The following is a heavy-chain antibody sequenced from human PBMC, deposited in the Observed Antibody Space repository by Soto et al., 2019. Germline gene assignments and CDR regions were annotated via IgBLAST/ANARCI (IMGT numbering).Heavy chain of an antibody. CDR1: GFTFSDFG. D-gene: IGHD3-10*01. CDR2: ISYDGVLK. Sequence: LRLSCAASGFTFSDFGMHWVRQAPGKGLEWVAIISYDGVLKYYADSVKGRFTISRDTSKGAVYLQMNSLTPEDTAVYYCAKDFKVSGGHYGSLNYYYGMDVWGQGTTVTVSS. CDR3: AKDFKVSGGHYGSLNYYYGMDV. V-gene: IGHV3-30*18. J-gene: IGHJ6*02.